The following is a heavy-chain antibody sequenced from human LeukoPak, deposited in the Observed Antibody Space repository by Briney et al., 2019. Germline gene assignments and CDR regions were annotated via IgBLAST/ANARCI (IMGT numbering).Heavy chain of an antibody. CDR2: IYSGGST. J-gene: IGHJ3*02. V-gene: IGHV3-53*01. Sequence: GGSLRLSCAASGFTFSSNYMSWVRQAPGKGLEWVSVIYSGGSTYYADSVRGRFTISRDNSKNTLYLQMNSLGAEDTAVYYCASYYYDSSGYYYVDAFDIWGQGTMVTVSS. CDR3: ASYYYDSSGYYYVDAFDI. CDR1: GFTFSSNY. D-gene: IGHD3-22*01.